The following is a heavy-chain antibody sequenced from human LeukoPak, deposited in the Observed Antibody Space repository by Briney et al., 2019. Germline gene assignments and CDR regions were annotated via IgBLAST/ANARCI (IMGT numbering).Heavy chain of an antibody. J-gene: IGHJ4*02. CDR2: ISGSGGST. D-gene: IGHD3-10*01. CDR3: AKDLLKTYGSGSYYKGGFYFEY. Sequence: PGGSLRLSCSASGFTFSSYGMSWVRQAPGKGLERVSAISGSGGSTYYADSVKGRFTISRDSSKNTRYLQMNSLRAEDTAVYYCAKDLLKTYGSGSYYKGGFYFEYWGQGTLVTVSS. CDR1: GFTFSSYG. V-gene: IGHV3-23*01.